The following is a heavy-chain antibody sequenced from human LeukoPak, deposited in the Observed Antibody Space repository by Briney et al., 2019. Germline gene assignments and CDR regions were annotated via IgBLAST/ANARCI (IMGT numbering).Heavy chain of an antibody. CDR2: IHNTGGT. D-gene: IGHD2-15*01. J-gene: IGHJ3*01. V-gene: IGHV4-31*03. CDR1: GGSINTDVYY. Sequence: SETLSLTCIVSGGSINTDVYYWTWIRKHPRKGLEWIGYIHNTGGTYNPTLKTRVTISKDTSANQFSLTLTSVTAADTAVYYCVGDRYLGTWRAFDVWGQGTMVTVSS. CDR3: VGDRYLGTWRAFDV.